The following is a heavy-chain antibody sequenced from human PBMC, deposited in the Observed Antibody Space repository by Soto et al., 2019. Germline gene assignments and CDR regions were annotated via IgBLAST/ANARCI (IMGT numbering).Heavy chain of an antibody. CDR3: ASGPAPDIVATSVY. J-gene: IGHJ4*02. D-gene: IGHD5-12*01. V-gene: IGHV4-30-4*01. CDR2: IYYSGST. Sequence: PSETLSLTCTVSGGSISSGDNYWSWIRQPPGKGLEWIGYIYYSGSTYYNPSLKSRVTISVDTSKNQFSLKLSSVTAADAAVYYCASGPAPDIVATSVYWGQGTLVTVSS. CDR1: GGSISSGDNY.